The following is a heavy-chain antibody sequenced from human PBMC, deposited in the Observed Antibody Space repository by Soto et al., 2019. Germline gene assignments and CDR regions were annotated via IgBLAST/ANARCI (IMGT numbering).Heavy chain of an antibody. D-gene: IGHD1-1*01. CDR2: IYSGGST. V-gene: IGHV3-53*01. Sequence: GGSLRLSCAASGFTVSSNYMSWVRQAPGKGLEWVSVIYSGGSTYYADSVKGRFTISRDNSKNTLYLQMNSLRAEDTAVYYCARDRNWKGYYGMDVWGQGTTVTVSS. CDR1: GFTVSSNY. J-gene: IGHJ6*02. CDR3: ARDRNWKGYYGMDV.